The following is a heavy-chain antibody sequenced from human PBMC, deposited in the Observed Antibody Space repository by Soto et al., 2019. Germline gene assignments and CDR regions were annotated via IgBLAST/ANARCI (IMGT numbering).Heavy chain of an antibody. J-gene: IGHJ6*02. D-gene: IGHD1-26*01. CDR1: GFTFSTYW. Sequence: GGALRLSCAASGFTFSTYWMSWVRRTPGKGLEWVANIKQDGTEKYYVDSVRGRLTVSRDNAKSSLYLQMNSLRVEDTAVYYCTTSPHRDSERVFVWGQGTTVTVSS. CDR3: TTSPHRDSERVFV. V-gene: IGHV3-7*01. CDR2: IKQDGTEK.